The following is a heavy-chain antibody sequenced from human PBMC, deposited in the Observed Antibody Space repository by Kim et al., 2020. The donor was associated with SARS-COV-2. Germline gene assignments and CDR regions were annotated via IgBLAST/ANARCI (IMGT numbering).Heavy chain of an antibody. D-gene: IGHD1-26*01. V-gene: IGHV1-46*01. CDR2: INPSIDST. CDR1: GYTFSNYY. J-gene: IGHJ4*02. Sequence: ASVKVSCKASGYTFSNYYMHWVRQAPGQGLEWMGIINPSIDSTIYARKFQGRVTMTRDTSTSTVYMELSSLRSEDTAVYYCARGWGSYYLFDYWGQGTLVTVAS. CDR3: ARGWGSYYLFDY.